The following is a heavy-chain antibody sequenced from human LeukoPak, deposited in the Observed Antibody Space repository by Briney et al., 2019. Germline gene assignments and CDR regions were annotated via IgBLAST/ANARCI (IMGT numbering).Heavy chain of an antibody. CDR1: GGSFSGYY. Sequence: PSETLSLTCAVYGGSFSGYYWSWIRQPPRKGLEWIGEINHSGSTNYNPSLKSRVTISVDTSKNQFSLKLSSVTAADTAVYYCARRLLNFDYWGQGTLVTVSS. D-gene: IGHD2-15*01. J-gene: IGHJ4*02. CDR3: ARRLLNFDY. CDR2: INHSGST. V-gene: IGHV4-34*01.